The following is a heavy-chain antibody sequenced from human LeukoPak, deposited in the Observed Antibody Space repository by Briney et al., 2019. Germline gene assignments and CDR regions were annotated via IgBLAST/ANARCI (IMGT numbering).Heavy chain of an antibody. CDR2: ISGSGVTT. CDR1: GFTFGSYA. CDR3: ARDYGDYTKGWNLRDF. D-gene: IGHD4-17*01. V-gene: IGHV3-23*01. Sequence: GGSLRLSCAASGFTFGSYAMSWVRQPPGKGLEWVSSISGSGVTTYYADSVKGRFTISRDNSKNMTNLQMNSLRAEDTAVYYCARDYGDYTKGWNLRDFWGEGTLVTVSS. J-gene: IGHJ4*02.